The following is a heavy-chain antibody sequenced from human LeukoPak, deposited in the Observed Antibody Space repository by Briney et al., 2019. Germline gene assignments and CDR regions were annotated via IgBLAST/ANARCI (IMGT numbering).Heavy chain of an antibody. CDR2: ITSGSSHI. V-gene: IGHV3-21*01. J-gene: IGHJ6*03. CDR1: GFTFSSYN. D-gene: IGHD1-26*01. CDR3: ARDPFSGSYGADYYYYMDV. Sequence: GGSLRLSCAASGFTFSSYNMNWVRQTPGQGLEWVSSITSGSSHIYYADSVKGRFTISRDNAKSSLYLQMNSLRAEDTAVYYCARDPFSGSYGADYYYYMDVWGKGTTVTISS.